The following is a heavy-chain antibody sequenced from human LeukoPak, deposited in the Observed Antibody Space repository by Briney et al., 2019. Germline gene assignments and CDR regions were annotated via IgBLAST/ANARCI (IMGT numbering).Heavy chain of an antibody. Sequence: SETLSLTCTVSGGSISSYYWSWIRQPPGKGLEWIGYIYYSGSTNYNPSLKSRATISVDTSKNQFSLKLSSVTAADTAVYYCARDSVAYGYFDYWGQGTLVTVSS. J-gene: IGHJ4*02. D-gene: IGHD3-10*01. CDR2: IYYSGST. V-gene: IGHV4-59*01. CDR1: GGSISSYY. CDR3: ARDSVAYGYFDY.